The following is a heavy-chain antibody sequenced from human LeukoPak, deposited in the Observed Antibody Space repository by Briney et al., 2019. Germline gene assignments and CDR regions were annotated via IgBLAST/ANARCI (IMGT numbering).Heavy chain of an antibody. D-gene: IGHD6-6*01. J-gene: IGHJ6*04. CDR3: ARDAPLGLDV. CDR2: ISSSSSTI. CDR1: GFTFTSYS. V-gene: IGHV3-48*01. Sequence: GRSLRLSCAASGFTFTSYSMNCVRQAPGKGLEWVSYISSSSSTIYYADSVKGRFTISRDNAKNSLYLQMNSLRAEDTAVYYCARDAPLGLDVWGKGTTVTVSS.